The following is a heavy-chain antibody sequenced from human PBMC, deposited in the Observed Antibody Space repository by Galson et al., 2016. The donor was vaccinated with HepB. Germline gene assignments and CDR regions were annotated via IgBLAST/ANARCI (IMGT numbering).Heavy chain of an antibody. CDR1: GYIFSGFH. V-gene: IGHV1-2*04. CDR2: IDPKSGDT. Sequence: SVKVSCKASGYIFSGFHIHWVRQAPGQGLEWMGGIDPKSGDTKYAQKFQGWVTMTRNVSITTAYLDLRRLKSDDTAVCYCARGYWERGQGAGDDFDVWGQGTKVTVSS. J-gene: IGHJ3*01. D-gene: IGHD1-26*01. CDR3: ARGYWERGQGAGDDFDV.